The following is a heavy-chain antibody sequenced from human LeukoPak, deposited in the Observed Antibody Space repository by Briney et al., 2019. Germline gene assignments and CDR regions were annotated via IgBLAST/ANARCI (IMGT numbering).Heavy chain of an antibody. Sequence: GGSLRLSCAASGFTFSSYAMSWVRQAPGKGLEWVSAISGSGGSTYYADSVKGRFTVSRDNSKNTLYLQMNSLRAEDTAVYYCAKSYYDFWSGYYPLPPPYYFDYWGQGTLVTVSS. CDR3: AKSYYDFWSGYYPLPPPYYFDY. D-gene: IGHD3-3*01. CDR2: ISGSGGST. CDR1: GFTFSSYA. V-gene: IGHV3-23*01. J-gene: IGHJ4*02.